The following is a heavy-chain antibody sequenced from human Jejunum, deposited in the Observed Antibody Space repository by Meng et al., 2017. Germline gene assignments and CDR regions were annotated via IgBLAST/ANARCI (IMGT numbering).Heavy chain of an antibody. V-gene: IGHV3-7*01. J-gene: IGHJ4*02. Sequence: GGSLRLSCAVSGFTFSRFWMSWVRQAPGEGPQWVASIKEDGGERYYVDSVKGRFTISRDNAKNSLYLQMNSLRGDDTAMYYCARDAMRGGDFDYWGQGTRVTCSS. CDR3: ARDAMRGGDFDY. CDR2: IKEDGGER. D-gene: IGHD2-2*01. CDR1: GFTFSRFW.